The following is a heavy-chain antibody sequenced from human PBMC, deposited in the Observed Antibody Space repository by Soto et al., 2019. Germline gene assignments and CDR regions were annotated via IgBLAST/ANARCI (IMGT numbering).Heavy chain of an antibody. V-gene: IGHV3-48*03. J-gene: IGHJ6*02. D-gene: IGHD2-2*01. CDR3: ARGLGYCSSTSCYFHYGMDV. CDR1: GFTFSSYE. Sequence: AGGSLRLSCAASGFTFSSYEMNWVRQAPGKGLEWVSYISSSGSTIYYADSVKGRFTISRDNAKNSLYLQMNSLRAEDTAVYYCARGLGYCSSTSCYFHYGMDVWGQGTTVTVSS. CDR2: ISSSGSTI.